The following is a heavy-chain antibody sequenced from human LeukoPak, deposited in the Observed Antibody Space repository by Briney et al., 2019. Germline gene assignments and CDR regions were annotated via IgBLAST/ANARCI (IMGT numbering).Heavy chain of an antibody. Sequence: SETLSLTCTVSGGSISSGSYYWSWIRQPAGKGLEWIGRIYTSGSTNYNPSLKSRVTISVDTPKNQFSLKLSSVTAADTAVYYCARERSSGWYFAFDIWGQGTMVTVSS. J-gene: IGHJ3*02. CDR3: ARERSSGWYFAFDI. D-gene: IGHD6-19*01. V-gene: IGHV4-61*02. CDR1: GGSISSGSYY. CDR2: IYTSGST.